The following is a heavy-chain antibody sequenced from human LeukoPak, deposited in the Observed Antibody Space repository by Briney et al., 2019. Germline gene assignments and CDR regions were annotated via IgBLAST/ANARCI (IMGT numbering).Heavy chain of an antibody. J-gene: IGHJ4*02. Sequence: PGGSLRFSCAASGFTFGGFWRNWVGQAPGRGLEWVAIIKQDGSVKHYVDSVRGRLTISRDNVKNLLYLQMNSLRAEDAAVYYCAGGQGYLIEYWGQGTLVTVSS. V-gene: IGHV3-7*01. D-gene: IGHD2-15*01. CDR1: GFTFGGFW. CDR2: IKQDGSVK. CDR3: AGGQGYLIEY.